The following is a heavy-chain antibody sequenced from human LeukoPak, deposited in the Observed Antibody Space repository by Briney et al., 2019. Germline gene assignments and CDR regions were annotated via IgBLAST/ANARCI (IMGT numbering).Heavy chain of an antibody. CDR1: GFTFSSYE. V-gene: IGHV3-48*03. CDR3: ARDLVVRGRWSWFDP. Sequence: PGGSLRLSCAASGFTFSSYEMNWFRQAPGKGLEWVSYISSSGRTIYYADSLKGRFTISRDKAKNSLYLQMNSLTAEDTAVYYCARDLVVRGRWSWFDPWGQGTLVTVSS. CDR2: ISSSGRTI. J-gene: IGHJ5*02. D-gene: IGHD3-10*01.